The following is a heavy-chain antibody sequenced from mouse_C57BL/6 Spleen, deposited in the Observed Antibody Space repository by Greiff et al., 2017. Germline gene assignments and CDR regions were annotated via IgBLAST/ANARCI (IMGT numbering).Heavy chain of an antibody. J-gene: IGHJ2*01. CDR3: AMGYSNYRYFDY. CDR1: GFNIKNTY. V-gene: IGHV14-3*01. Sequence: DVKLLESVAELVRPGASVKLSCTASGFNIKNTYMHWVKQRPEQGLEWIGRIDPANGNTKYAPKFQGRATITADTASNTAYLQLSSLTSEDTAIYYCAMGYSNYRYFDYWGQGTTLTVAS. D-gene: IGHD2-5*01. CDR2: IDPANGNT.